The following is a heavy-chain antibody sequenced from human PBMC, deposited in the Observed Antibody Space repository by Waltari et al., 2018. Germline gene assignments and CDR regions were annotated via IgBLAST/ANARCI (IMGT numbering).Heavy chain of an antibody. CDR1: GFDVGRSW. D-gene: IGHD1-7*01. V-gene: IGHV3-7*01. Sequence: EVQLVESGGGLVQPGGSLRRSCAASGFDVGRSWMSWVRQAPGKGLEWVANIRDDGGAKYYVDSVKGRFTISRDNAENSLYLQVNSLRAADTAVYYCARDNYRGAFDIWGQGTMVTVSS. CDR3: ARDNYRGAFDI. CDR2: IRDDGGAK. J-gene: IGHJ3*02.